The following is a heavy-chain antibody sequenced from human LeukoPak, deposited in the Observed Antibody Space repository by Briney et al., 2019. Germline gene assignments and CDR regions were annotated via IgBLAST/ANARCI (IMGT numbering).Heavy chain of an antibody. J-gene: IGHJ4*02. CDR1: GGSISSGGNY. Sequence: PSETLSLTCTVSGGSISSGGNYWSWIRQPPGKGLEWIGYIYHSGSTYYNPSLKSRVTMLVDTSKNQFSLNLISVTAADTAVYFCARHMRDRGYFEYWGQGTLVTVSS. CDR2: IYHSGST. V-gene: IGHV4-30-2*02. CDR3: ARHMRDRGYFEY. D-gene: IGHD2-15*01.